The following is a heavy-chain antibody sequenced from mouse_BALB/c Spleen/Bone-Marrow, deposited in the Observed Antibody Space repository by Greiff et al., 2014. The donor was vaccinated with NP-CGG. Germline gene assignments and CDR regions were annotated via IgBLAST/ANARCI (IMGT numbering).Heavy chain of an antibody. J-gene: IGHJ4*01. CDR2: IYPGSGST. D-gene: IGHD2-14*01. Sequence: QVQLQQSGPELVKPGASVKMSCKASGYTFTDCVISWVKQRTGQGLEWIGEIYPGSGSTYYNEKFKGKATLTADKSSNTAYMQLSSLTSEDSAVYFRASRGEVRRHYYAMDYWGQGTSVTVSS. CDR3: ASRGEVRRHYYAMDY. V-gene: IGHV1-77*01. CDR1: GYTFTDCV.